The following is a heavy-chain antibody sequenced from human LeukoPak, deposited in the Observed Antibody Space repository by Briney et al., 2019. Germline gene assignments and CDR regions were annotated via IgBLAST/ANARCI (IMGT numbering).Heavy chain of an antibody. CDR1: GFTFSDYY. V-gene: IGHV3-11*01. Sequence: GGSLRLSCAASGFTFSDYYMSWIRQAPGKGLEWVSYISSSGSTIYYADPVKGRFTISRDNAKNSLYLQMNSLRAEDTAVYYCARELWFGELFSASDIWGQGTMVTVSS. CDR2: ISSSGSTI. J-gene: IGHJ3*02. CDR3: ARELWFGELFSASDI. D-gene: IGHD3-10*01.